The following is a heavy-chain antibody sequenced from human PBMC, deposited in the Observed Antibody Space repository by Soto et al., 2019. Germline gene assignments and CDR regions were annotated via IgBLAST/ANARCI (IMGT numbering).Heavy chain of an antibody. Sequence: GGSLRLSCAASGFTFSSYAMHWVRQAPGKGLEYVSAISSNGGSTYYANSVKGRFTTSRDNSKNTLYLQMGSLRAEDMAVYYCARDRQYCSGGSCPYYYYMDVWGKGTTVTVSS. CDR1: GFTFSSYA. D-gene: IGHD2-15*01. J-gene: IGHJ6*03. CDR2: ISSNGGST. V-gene: IGHV3-64*01. CDR3: ARDRQYCSGGSCPYYYYMDV.